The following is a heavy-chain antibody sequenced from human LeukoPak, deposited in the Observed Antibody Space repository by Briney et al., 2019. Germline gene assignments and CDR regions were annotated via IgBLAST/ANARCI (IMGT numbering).Heavy chain of an antibody. Sequence: SQTLSLTCAISGDSVSSKSASWNWIRQSPSRGLEWLGRTYYRSKWYNDYAVSVKSRITINPDTSKSQFSLQLNSVTPEDTAVYYCARGTSGSYYTLLFDYWGQGTLVTVSS. CDR3: ARGTSGSYYTLLFDY. D-gene: IGHD1-26*01. J-gene: IGHJ4*02. CDR2: TYYRSKWYN. CDR1: GDSVSSKSAS. V-gene: IGHV6-1*01.